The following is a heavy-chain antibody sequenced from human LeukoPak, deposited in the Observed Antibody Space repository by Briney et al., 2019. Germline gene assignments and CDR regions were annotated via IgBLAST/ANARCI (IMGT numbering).Heavy chain of an antibody. CDR3: ARHQEGDCSGGSCYYHYYYGMDV. V-gene: IGHV4-59*08. CDR1: GGSISSYY. Sequence: SETLSFTCTVSGGSISSYYWSWIRQPPGKGLEWIGYIYYSGSTNYNPSLKSRVTISVDTSKNQFSLKLSSVTAADTAVYYCARHQEGDCSGGSCYYHYYYGMDVWGQGTTVTVSS. D-gene: IGHD2-15*01. CDR2: IYYSGST. J-gene: IGHJ6*02.